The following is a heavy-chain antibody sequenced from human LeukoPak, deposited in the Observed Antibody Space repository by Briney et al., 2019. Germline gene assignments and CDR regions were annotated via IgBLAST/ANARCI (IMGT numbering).Heavy chain of an antibody. D-gene: IGHD6-13*01. CDR1: GFTFSSYG. CDR2: IGSSSSAT. CDR3: ASWAGAADGFSGPFDY. Sequence: GGSLRLSCAASGFTFSSYGMNWVRQAPGKGLEWISYIGSSSSATYYADSVKGRFTISRDNAKNSLYLQMNSLRAEDTAIYYCASWAGAADGFSGPFDYWGQGTLVTVPS. J-gene: IGHJ4*02. V-gene: IGHV3-48*01.